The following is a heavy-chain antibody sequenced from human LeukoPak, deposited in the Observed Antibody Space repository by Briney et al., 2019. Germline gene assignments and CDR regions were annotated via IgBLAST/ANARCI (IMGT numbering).Heavy chain of an antibody. CDR3: ARVNWAAFDT. CDR2: IYSNGNT. CDR1: GFTVSTNY. Sequence: SGGSLRLSCAASGFTVSTNYMSWVRQAPGKGLEWVSLIYSNGNTYYADSVKGRFTISRHNSKNTLYLQMNSLEPDDTAIYYCARVNWAAFDTWGQGTLVTVYS. D-gene: IGHD7-27*01. J-gene: IGHJ4*02. V-gene: IGHV3-53*04.